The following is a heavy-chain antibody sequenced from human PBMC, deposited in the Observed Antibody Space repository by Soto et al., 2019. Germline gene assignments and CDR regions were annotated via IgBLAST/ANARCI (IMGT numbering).Heavy chain of an antibody. CDR1: GGSFSGYY. V-gene: IGHV4-34*01. Sequence: PSETLSLTCAVYGGSFSGYYWSWIRQPPGKGLEWIGEINHSGSTNYNPSLKSRVTISVDTSKNQFSLKLSSVTAADTAVYYCARMRRRCELPNWFDPWGQGTLVTVSS. D-gene: IGHD1-26*01. J-gene: IGHJ5*02. CDR2: INHSGST. CDR3: ARMRRRCELPNWFDP.